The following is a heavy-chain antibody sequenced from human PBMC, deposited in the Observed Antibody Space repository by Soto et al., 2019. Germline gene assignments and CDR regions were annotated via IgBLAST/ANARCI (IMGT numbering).Heavy chain of an antibody. J-gene: IGHJ4*02. V-gene: IGHV4-31*03. CDR1: GGSISSGGYY. CDR2: IYYSGST. CDR3: VMQVGASYPPCIDY. D-gene: IGHD1-26*01. Sequence: ATETLSLTCTVSGGSISSGGYYWSWIRQHPGKGLEWIGYIYYSGSTYYNPSLKSRVTISVDTSKNQFSLKLSSVTAADTAVYYCVMQVGASYPPCIDYWGQGTLVTVSS.